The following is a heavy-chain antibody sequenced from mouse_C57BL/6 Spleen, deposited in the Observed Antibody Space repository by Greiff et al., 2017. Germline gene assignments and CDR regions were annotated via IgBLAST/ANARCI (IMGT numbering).Heavy chain of an antibody. CDR1: GYAFSSYW. D-gene: IGHD1-1*01. Sequence: VQLQQSGAELVKPGASVKISCKASGYAFSSYWMNWVKQRLGKGLEWIGKIYAGDGDTNYNGKFKGKATLTADKSSSTAYVQLSSLTSEDSAVYFCTRGLLRSFAYWGQGTLVTVSA. CDR3: TRGLLRSFAY. CDR2: IYAGDGDT. V-gene: IGHV1-80*01. J-gene: IGHJ3*01.